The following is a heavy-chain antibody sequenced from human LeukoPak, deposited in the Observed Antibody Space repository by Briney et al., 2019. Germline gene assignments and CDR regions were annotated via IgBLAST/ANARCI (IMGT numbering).Heavy chain of an antibody. Sequence: GGSLRLSCAASGFTFSSYGMHWVRQAPGKGLEWVSSIDGSGSSTYYADSVKGRFTVSRDSSENTVDLHMNSLRAEDAAVYYCAKDRGESRSGYYYYGMDVRGQGTTVIVSS. CDR3: AKDRGESRSGYYYYGMDV. CDR2: IDGSGSST. J-gene: IGHJ6*02. V-gene: IGHV3-23*01. D-gene: IGHD3-3*01. CDR1: GFTFSSYG.